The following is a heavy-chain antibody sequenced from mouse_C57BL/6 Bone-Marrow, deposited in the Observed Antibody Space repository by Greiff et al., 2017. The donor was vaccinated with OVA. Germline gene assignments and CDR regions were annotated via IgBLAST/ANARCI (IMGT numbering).Heavy chain of an antibody. CDR2: IWSGGST. Sequence: QVQLKQSGPGLVQPSQRLSITCTVSGFSFTSYGVHWVRQSPGKGLEWLGVIWSGGSTDYKAAFISSLSISKDNSKSQIFFKMNSLQANDKAIYYCARNPYYSNYAAYWGQGTLVTVSA. D-gene: IGHD2-5*01. J-gene: IGHJ3*01. V-gene: IGHV2-2*02. CDR1: GFSFTSYG. CDR3: ARNPYYSNYAAY.